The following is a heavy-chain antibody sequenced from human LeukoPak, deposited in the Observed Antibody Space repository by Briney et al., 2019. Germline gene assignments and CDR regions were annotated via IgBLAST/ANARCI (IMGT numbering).Heavy chain of an antibody. D-gene: IGHD2-2*01. V-gene: IGHV4-34*01. Sequence: PSETLSLTCTVSGGSISSYYWSWIRQPPGKGLEWIGEINHSGSTNYNPSLKSRVTISVDTSKNQFSLKLSSVTAADTAVYYCARDPGRIVVVPAAKRYNWFDPWGQGTLVTVSS. CDR1: GGSISSYY. J-gene: IGHJ5*02. CDR2: INHSGST. CDR3: ARDPGRIVVVPAAKRYNWFDP.